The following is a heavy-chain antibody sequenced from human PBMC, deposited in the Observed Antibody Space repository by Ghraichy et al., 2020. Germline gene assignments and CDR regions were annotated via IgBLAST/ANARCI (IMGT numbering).Heavy chain of an antibody. V-gene: IGHV4-61*02. J-gene: IGHJ5*02. CDR2: IYTSGST. Sequence: WGGVGQGGGKGLEGSGRIYTSGSTNYNPSLKSRVTISVDTSKNQFSLKLTPVTAADTAVYYCARAQAGVYSSGRFGLRFVPWGQGTLVTFSS. D-gene: IGHD6-19*01. CDR3: ARAQAGVYSSGRFGLRFVP.